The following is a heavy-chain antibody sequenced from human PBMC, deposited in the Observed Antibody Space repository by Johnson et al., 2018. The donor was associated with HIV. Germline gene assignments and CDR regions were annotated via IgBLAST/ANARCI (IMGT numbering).Heavy chain of an antibody. CDR1: GFTFDDYG. Sequence: VQLVESGGGVVRPGGSLRLSCAASGFTFDDYGMSWVRQVPGKGLESVSGLNWNAGSTGYADAVKGRFTISRDNATNSLDLQMNSLRAEDTAVYYCAKEPVVVIHAGGAFDIWGQGTMVTVSS. J-gene: IGHJ3*02. CDR3: AKEPVVVIHAGGAFDI. D-gene: IGHD3-22*01. CDR2: LNWNAGST. V-gene: IGHV3-20*04.